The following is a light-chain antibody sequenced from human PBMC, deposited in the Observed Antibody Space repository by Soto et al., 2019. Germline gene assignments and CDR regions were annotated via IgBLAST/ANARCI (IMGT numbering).Light chain of an antibody. CDR1: SSSIGSNS. V-gene: IGLV1-44*01. J-gene: IGLJ1*01. CDR3: AAWDGSLNVYV. Sequence: QSVLTQPPLASGTPGQRVTISCSGSSSSIGSNSVNWYQQLPRTAPKVLIYTNNQRPSGVPDRFSGSKSGTSASLAISGLQSEDEADYYCAAWDGSLNVYVFGTGTKLTVL. CDR2: TNN.